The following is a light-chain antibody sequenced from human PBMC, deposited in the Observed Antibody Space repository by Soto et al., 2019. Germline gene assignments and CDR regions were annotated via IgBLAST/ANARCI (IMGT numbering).Light chain of an antibody. CDR3: QAWDRSTALV. V-gene: IGLV3-1*01. Sequence: SYELTQPPSVSVSPGQTASITCSGDKLGDKYACWYQQKPGQSPVLVIYQDSKRPSGIPERFSGSNSGNTAALTISGTQAMDEADYYCQAWDRSTALVFGGGTKLNVL. J-gene: IGLJ2*01. CDR2: QDS. CDR1: KLGDKY.